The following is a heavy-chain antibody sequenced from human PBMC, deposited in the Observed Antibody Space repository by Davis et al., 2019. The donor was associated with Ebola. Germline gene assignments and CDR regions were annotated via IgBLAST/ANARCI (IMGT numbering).Heavy chain of an antibody. J-gene: IGHJ6*02. Sequence: GGSLRLSCAASGFTVSSNYMSWVRQAPGKGLEWVSVIYSGGSTYYADSVKGRFTISRDNSKNTLYLQMNSLRAEDTAVYYCARVDTTKTYYYGMDVWGQGTTVTASS. D-gene: IGHD1-1*01. CDR2: IYSGGST. V-gene: IGHV3-66*01. CDR3: ARVDTTKTYYYGMDV. CDR1: GFTVSSNY.